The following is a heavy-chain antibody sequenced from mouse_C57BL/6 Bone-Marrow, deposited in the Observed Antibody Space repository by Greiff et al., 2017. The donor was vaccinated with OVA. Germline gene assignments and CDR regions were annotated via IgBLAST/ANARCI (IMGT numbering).Heavy chain of an antibody. D-gene: IGHD1-1*01. CDR2: IWRGGST. CDR1: GFSLTSYG. CDR3: AKMVYYGSSRYFDV. J-gene: IGHJ1*03. Sequence: VQLQQSGPGLVQPSQSLSITCTVSGFSLTSYGVHWVRQSPGKGLEWLGVIWRGGSTDYNAAFMSRLSITKDNSKSQVFFKMNSLQADDTAIYYCAKMVYYGSSRYFDVWGTGTTVTVSS. V-gene: IGHV2-5*01.